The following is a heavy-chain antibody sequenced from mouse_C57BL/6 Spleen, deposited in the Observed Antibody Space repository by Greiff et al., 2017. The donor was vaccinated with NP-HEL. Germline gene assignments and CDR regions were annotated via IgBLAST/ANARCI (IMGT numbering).Heavy chain of an antibody. CDR3: ARPDYGSRYFDV. CDR2: ISSGSSTI. J-gene: IGHJ1*03. CDR1: GFTFSAYG. Sequence: EVQRVESGGGLVKPGGSLKLSCAASGFTFSAYGMHWVRQAPETGLEWVAHISSGSSTIYYADTVKGRFTISRDNAKNTLFLQKTSLRSEDTAMYYCARPDYGSRYFDVWGTGTTVTVSS. D-gene: IGHD1-1*01. V-gene: IGHV5-17*01.